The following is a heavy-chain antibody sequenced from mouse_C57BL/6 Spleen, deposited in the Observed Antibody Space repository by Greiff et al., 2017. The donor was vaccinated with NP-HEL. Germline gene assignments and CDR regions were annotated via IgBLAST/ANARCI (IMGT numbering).Heavy chain of an antibody. CDR3: ARAPSITAVVANAKDY. D-gene: IGHD1-1*01. Sequence: EVKVVESGGGLVKPGGSLKLSCAASGFTFSSYAMSWVRQTPEKRLEWVANISDGGSYTYYPDNVKGRVTISRDNAKNNLYLQMSHLKSQDTAMYYCARAPSITAVVANAKDYWGQGTSVTVSS. CDR1: GFTFSSYA. J-gene: IGHJ4*01. V-gene: IGHV5-4*03. CDR2: ISDGGSYT.